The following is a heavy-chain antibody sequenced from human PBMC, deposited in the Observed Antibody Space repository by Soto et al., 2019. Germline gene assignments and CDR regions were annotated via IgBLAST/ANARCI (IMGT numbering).Heavy chain of an antibody. CDR1: GFTFSSYA. CDR2: ISGSGDTT. V-gene: IGHV3-23*01. J-gene: IGHJ6*02. D-gene: IGHD6-25*01. CDR3: VKLKAPTRPFYGMDV. Sequence: GGSLRLSCAASGFTFSSYAMSWVRQAPGKGLEWASGISGSGDTTYYAGSVKGRFTISRDNSKNTLYLQMNSLRVEDTAVYYCVKLKAPTRPFYGMDVWGQGTTVTVSS.